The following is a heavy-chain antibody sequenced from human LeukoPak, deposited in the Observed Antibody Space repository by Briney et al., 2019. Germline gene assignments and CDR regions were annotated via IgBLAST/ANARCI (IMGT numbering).Heavy chain of an antibody. CDR2: IYTSGST. CDR3: ARYSSGYYYEGPFDY. J-gene: IGHJ4*02. V-gene: IGHV4-4*07. Sequence: SSETLSLTCTVSGGSISSYYLSWIRQPAGKGLEWIGRIYTSGSTNYNPSLKSRVTMSVDTSKNQFSLKLSSVTAADTAVYYCARYSSGYYYEGPFDYWGQGTLVTVSS. CDR1: GGSISSYY. D-gene: IGHD3-22*01.